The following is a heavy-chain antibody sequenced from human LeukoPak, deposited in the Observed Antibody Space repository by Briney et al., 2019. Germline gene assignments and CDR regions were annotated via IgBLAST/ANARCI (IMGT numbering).Heavy chain of an antibody. CDR1: GGSFSGYY. J-gene: IGHJ5*02. CDR2: INHSGST. D-gene: IGHD2-2*01. Sequence: SETLSLTCAVYGGSFSGYYWSWIRQPPGKGLEWIGEINHSGSTNYNPSLKSRVTISVDTSKNQFSLKLSSVTAADTAVYYCARRYCSSTSCFFSYNWFDPWGQGTLVIVSS. V-gene: IGHV4-34*01. CDR3: ARRYCSSTSCFFSYNWFDP.